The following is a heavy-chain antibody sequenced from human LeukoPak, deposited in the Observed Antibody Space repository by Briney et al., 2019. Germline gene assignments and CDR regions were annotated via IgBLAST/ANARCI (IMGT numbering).Heavy chain of an antibody. V-gene: IGHV3-23*01. J-gene: IGHJ4*02. CDR3: ARGYSSHFDY. D-gene: IGHD5-18*01. CDR2: ISGSGGST. CDR1: GFTFSSYT. Sequence: PGGSLRLSCTASGFTFSSYTMSWVRPAPGKGLEWVSAISGSGGSTYYADSVKGRFTISRDNSKNTLYLQMNSLRAEDTAVYYCARGYSSHFDYWGQGTLVTVSS.